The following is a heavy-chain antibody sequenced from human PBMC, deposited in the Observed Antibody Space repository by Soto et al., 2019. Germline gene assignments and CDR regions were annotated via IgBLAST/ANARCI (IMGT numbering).Heavy chain of an antibody. D-gene: IGHD4-17*01. Sequence: QVQLQESGPGLVKPSGTLSLTCAISEGSISGSDWWSWVRQPPGKGLEGIGEIYHSGSTNYNPSLKSPVTISVDKSKSQFSLKLSSVTAAHTAVYYCASRNDDYFDASDIWGQGTMVTVSS. CDR3: ASRNDDYFDASDI. CDR1: EGSISGSDW. V-gene: IGHV4-4*02. J-gene: IGHJ3*02. CDR2: IYHSGST.